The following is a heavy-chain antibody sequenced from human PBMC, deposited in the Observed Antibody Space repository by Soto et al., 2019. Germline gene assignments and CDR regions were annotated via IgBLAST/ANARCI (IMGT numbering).Heavy chain of an antibody. D-gene: IGHD1-26*01. Sequence: QVQLVQSGAEVKKPGASVKVSCKASGYTFTSYAMHWVRQAPGQRLEWMGWINAGNGNTKYSQKFQGRVTITRDTSASTAYMELSSLRSEDTAVYYCARGYPGELGFDPWGQGTLVTVSS. V-gene: IGHV1-3*01. CDR1: GYTFTSYA. CDR3: ARGYPGELGFDP. J-gene: IGHJ5*02. CDR2: INAGNGNT.